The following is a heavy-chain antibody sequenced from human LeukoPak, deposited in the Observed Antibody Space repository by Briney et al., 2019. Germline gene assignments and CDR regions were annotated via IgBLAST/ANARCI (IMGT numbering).Heavy chain of an antibody. CDR1: GYTFTNYA. CDR3: AGDPYRARPTYGDYFDY. V-gene: IGHV1-3*01. Sequence: ASVKVSCKTSGYTFTNYAIHWVRQAPGQSLEWMGWINPGNDNTKYSQKFQDRVTFTRDTSVTTAFMELSCLRSEDTAVYYCAGDPYRARPTYGDYFDYWGQGTLVTVSS. CDR2: INPGNDNT. J-gene: IGHJ4*02. D-gene: IGHD4/OR15-4a*01.